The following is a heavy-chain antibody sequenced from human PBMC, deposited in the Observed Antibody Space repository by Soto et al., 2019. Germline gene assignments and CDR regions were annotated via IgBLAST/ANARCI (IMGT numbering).Heavy chain of an antibody. CDR1: GYTFTGYY. J-gene: IGHJ5*02. Sequence: GASVKVSCKASGYTFTGYYMHWVRQAPGQGLEWVGWINPNSGGTNYAQKFQGRVTMTRDTSISTAYMELSRLRSDDTAVYYCANSIAAAGNNWFDPWGQGTLVTVSS. D-gene: IGHD6-13*01. CDR3: ANSIAAAGNNWFDP. V-gene: IGHV1-2*02. CDR2: INPNSGGT.